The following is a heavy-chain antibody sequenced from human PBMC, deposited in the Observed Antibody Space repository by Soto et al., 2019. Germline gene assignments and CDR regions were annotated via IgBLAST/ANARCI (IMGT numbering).Heavy chain of an antibody. CDR3: PREGSVSSSDYYAYYYGMAA. Sequence: GGSLRLSCGASGFTFSNFDMNWVRQAPGEGLEWVSYITSSGGTIYYADSVKGGFTISRDNAKNSLYLQMNSLRGEETAAYYCPREGSVSSSDYYAYYYGMAAWALGTTVTVS. J-gene: IGHJ6*02. CDR1: GFTFSNFD. D-gene: IGHD3-10*01. CDR2: ITSSGGTI. V-gene: IGHV3-48*03.